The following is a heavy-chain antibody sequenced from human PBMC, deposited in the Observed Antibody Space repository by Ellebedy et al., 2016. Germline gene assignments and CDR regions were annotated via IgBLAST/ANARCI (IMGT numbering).Heavy chain of an antibody. V-gene: IGHV3-64*04. CDR2: ISSNGGST. CDR1: GFTFSSYA. D-gene: IGHD4-17*01. Sequence: GESLKISCAASGFTFSSYAMHWVRQAPGKGLEYVSAISSNGGSTYYPDSVKGRFTISRDNAKNSLYLQMNSLRAGDTAVYYCARALRYYYYYGMDVWGQGTTVTVSS. J-gene: IGHJ6*02. CDR3: ARALRYYYYYGMDV.